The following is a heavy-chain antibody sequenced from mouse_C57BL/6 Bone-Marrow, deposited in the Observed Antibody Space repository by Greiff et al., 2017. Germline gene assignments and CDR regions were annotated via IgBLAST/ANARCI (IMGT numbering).Heavy chain of an antibody. Sequence: QVQLQQPGAELVMPGASVKLSCKASGYTFTSYSMHWVKQRPGQGLEWIGEFDPSDSYTNYNQKFKGKSTLTVDKSSSTAYMQLSRLTSEDSAVYYCALCPCCFDYWGRGTTLTVSS. CDR1: GYTFTSYS. V-gene: IGHV1-69*01. CDR2: FDPSDSYT. CDR3: ALCPCCFDY. J-gene: IGHJ2*01. D-gene: IGHD6-2*01.